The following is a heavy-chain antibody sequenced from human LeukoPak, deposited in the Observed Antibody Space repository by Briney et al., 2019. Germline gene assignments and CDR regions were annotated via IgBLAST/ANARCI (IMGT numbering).Heavy chain of an antibody. CDR1: GFTFSSYS. V-gene: IGHV3-48*02. Sequence: GGSLRLSCAASGFTFSSYSMNWVRQAPGKGLEWVSYISSSSSTIYYAGSVRGRFTISRDNAKNSLYLQMNSLRDEDTAVYYCARDYDYVWGSEIWGQGTMVTVSS. J-gene: IGHJ3*02. D-gene: IGHD3-16*01. CDR2: ISSSSSTI. CDR3: ARDYDYVWGSEI.